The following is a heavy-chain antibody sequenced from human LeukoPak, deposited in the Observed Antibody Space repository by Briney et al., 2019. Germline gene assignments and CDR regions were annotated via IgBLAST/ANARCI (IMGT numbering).Heavy chain of an antibody. CDR1: GFTFDDYT. CDR2: ISWDGGST. J-gene: IGHJ4*02. CDR3: AKDPWSGGSFGNY. D-gene: IGHD2-15*01. V-gene: IGHV3-43*01. Sequence: GGSLRLSCAASGFTFDDYTMHWVRQAPGKGLEWVSLISWDGGSTYYADSVKGRFTISRDNSKNTLYLEMNSLRAEDTAVYYCAKDPWSGGSFGNYWGQGTLVTVSS.